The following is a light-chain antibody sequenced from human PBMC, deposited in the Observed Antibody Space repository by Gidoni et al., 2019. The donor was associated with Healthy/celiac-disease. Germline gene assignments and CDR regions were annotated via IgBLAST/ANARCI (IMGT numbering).Light chain of an antibody. CDR1: SGSIASNY. CDR2: EDN. J-gene: IGLJ3*02. Sequence: FMLPHPHSVPASPGKAVTISCTRSSGSIASNYVQWYQQRPGSSPTTVIYEDNQRPSGVPDRFSGSIDSASNSASLTISGLKTEDEADYYCQSYDSSNPWVFGGGTKLTVL. CDR3: QSYDSSNPWV. V-gene: IGLV6-57*01.